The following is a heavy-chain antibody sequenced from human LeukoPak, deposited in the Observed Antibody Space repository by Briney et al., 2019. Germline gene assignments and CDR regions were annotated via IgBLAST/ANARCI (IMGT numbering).Heavy chain of an antibody. J-gene: IGHJ4*02. CDR3: ARVRGSSGYDY. CDR1: GGSLSGYY. V-gene: IGHV4-34*01. Sequence: SETLSLTCAVYGGSLSGYYWSWIRQPPGKGLEWIGEINHSGSTNYNPSLKSRVTISVDTSKNQFSLKLSSVTAADTAVYYCARVRGSSGYDYWGQGTLVTVSS. CDR2: INHSGST. D-gene: IGHD3-22*01.